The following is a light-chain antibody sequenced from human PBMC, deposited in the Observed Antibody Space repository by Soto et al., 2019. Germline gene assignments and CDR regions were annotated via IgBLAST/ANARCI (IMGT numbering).Light chain of an antibody. V-gene: IGKV3-11*01. CDR3: QQRSYWPLT. Sequence: EIVLTQSPATLSLSPGERATLSCRASQSVSSYLAWYQQKPGQAPRLLIYDTSNRAAGIPPRFRRSGSGTDFTLTISRLEPEDFAVYYCQQRSYWPLTFGGGTKVESK. J-gene: IGKJ4*01. CDR2: DTS. CDR1: QSVSSY.